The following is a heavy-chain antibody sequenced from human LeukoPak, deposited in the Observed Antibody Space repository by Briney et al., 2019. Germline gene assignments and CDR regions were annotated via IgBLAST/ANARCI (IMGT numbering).Heavy chain of an antibody. V-gene: IGHV4-39*01. D-gene: IGHD6-19*01. CDR2: IYYSGST. J-gene: IGHJ5*02. CDR1: GGSIISSTFY. Sequence: SETLSLTCTVSGGSIISSTFYWGWVRQPPGKGLEWIGSIYYSGSTYYSPSLKSRVTISVDTSKNQFSLKLSSVTAADTAVYYCARQGGLEEWLVSDWFDPWGQGTLVTVSS. CDR3: ARQGGLEEWLVSDWFDP.